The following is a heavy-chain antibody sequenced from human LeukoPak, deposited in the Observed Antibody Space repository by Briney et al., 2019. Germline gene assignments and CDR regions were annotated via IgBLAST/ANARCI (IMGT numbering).Heavy chain of an antibody. D-gene: IGHD3-22*01. V-gene: IGHV1-46*01. CDR2: INPSGGST. CDR1: GYTFTSYY. CDR3: ARRVEDSGYNY. J-gene: IGHJ4*02. Sequence: ASVKVSCKASGYTFTSYYMHWVRQAPGQGLEWMGIINPSGGSTSYAQKFQGRVTMTRDTSTSTAYMELSRLTSDDTAVYYCARRVEDSGYNYWGQGTLVTVSS.